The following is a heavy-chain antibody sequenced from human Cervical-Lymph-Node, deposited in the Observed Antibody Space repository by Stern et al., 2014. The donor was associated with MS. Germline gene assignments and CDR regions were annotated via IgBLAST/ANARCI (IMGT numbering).Heavy chain of an antibody. CDR2: INPDSGGT. Sequence: VQLVQSGAEVKNPGASVKVSCKASGYTFAGYYVHWVRQAPGQGLEWMGWINPDSGGTNYAQKFQGRFTMTRDTSISTIYMELTSMRSDDTAVYYCATEEYGTIGNWGQGTLVTVSS. V-gene: IGHV1-2*02. J-gene: IGHJ4*02. CDR3: ATEEYGTIGN. D-gene: IGHD2/OR15-2a*01. CDR1: GYTFAGYY.